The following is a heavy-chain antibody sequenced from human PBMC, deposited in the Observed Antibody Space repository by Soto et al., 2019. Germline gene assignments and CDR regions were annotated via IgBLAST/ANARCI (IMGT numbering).Heavy chain of an antibody. CDR3: ARSVLWFGELRPNWFDP. CDR2: IYHSGST. J-gene: IGHJ5*02. CDR1: GGSISSGGYS. Sequence: PSETLSLTCAVSGGSISSGGYSWSWIRQPPGKGLEWIGYIYHSGSTYYNPSLKNRVTISVDRSKNQFSLKLSSMTAADTAVYYFARSVLWFGELRPNWFDPWGQGTLVTVSS. D-gene: IGHD3-10*01. V-gene: IGHV4-30-2*01.